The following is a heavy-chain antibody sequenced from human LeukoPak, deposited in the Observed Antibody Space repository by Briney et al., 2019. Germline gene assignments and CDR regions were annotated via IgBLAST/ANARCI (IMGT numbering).Heavy chain of an antibody. CDR1: GFTFDDYA. CDR3: AKGGNYGGNSRLNY. V-gene: IGHV3-43*02. J-gene: IGHJ4*02. Sequence: PGGSLRLSCAASGFTFDDYAMHWVRQGPGKGLEWVSLISGYGGSTYYADSVKGRFTISRDNSKNSLYLQMNSLRTEDTALYYCAKGGNYGGNSRLNYWGQGTLVTVSS. CDR2: ISGYGGST. D-gene: IGHD4-23*01.